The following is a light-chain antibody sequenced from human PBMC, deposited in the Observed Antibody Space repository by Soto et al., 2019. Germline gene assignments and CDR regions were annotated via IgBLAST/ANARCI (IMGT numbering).Light chain of an antibody. CDR1: QSVSSSY. V-gene: IGKV3-20*01. Sequence: EIVLTQSPGTLSLSPGERATLSCRASQSVSSSYLAWYQQKPGQAPRLLIYGASSRATGIPDRFSGSGSGTDCTLTISRLEPEDFAVYYCQQYGSSPQITFGGGTKVEIK. CDR3: QQYGSSPQIT. CDR2: GAS. J-gene: IGKJ4*01.